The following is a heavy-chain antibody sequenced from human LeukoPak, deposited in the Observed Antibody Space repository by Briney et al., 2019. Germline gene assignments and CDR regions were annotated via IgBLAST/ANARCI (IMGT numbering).Heavy chain of an antibody. CDR2: ISGGGGPT. CDR1: GFTFSNYA. V-gene: IGHV3-23*01. J-gene: IGHJ4*02. D-gene: IGHD6-25*01. Sequence: AGGSLRLSCAASGFTFSNYAMSWVRQAPGKGLEWVSAISGGGGPTYYADSVKGRFTISRDNSKNTLYLQMNSLRAEDAAVYFCAKNCGYSWQYFFDYWGQGTLVTVSS. CDR3: AKNCGYSWQYFFDY.